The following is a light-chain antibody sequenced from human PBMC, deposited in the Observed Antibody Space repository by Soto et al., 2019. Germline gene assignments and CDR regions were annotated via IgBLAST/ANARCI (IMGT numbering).Light chain of an antibody. Sequence: QSVLTQPPSVSGAPGQRVTISCTWSSSNIGADYDVHWYQQRPGTAPKLLIFGNNNRPSGVPDRFSGSKSGNSASLAITGLQAEDEGDYYCQSYDSTLSARYVFGTGTKVTV. V-gene: IGLV1-40*01. J-gene: IGLJ1*01. CDR3: QSYDSTLSARYV. CDR2: GNN. CDR1: SSNIGADYD.